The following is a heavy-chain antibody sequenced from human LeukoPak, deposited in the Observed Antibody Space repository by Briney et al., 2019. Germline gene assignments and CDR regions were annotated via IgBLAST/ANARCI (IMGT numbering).Heavy chain of an antibody. Sequence: GGSLRLSCTASGFTLSSYAMSWVRQAPGEGLEWVSTISGSADNTNYADSVKGRFTISRDNTKDTLYLQMNSLRAEDTAVYYCARDLRIGGDWGQGTLVTVSS. V-gene: IGHV3-23*01. CDR1: GFTLSSYA. CDR3: ARDLRIGGD. CDR2: ISGSADNT. J-gene: IGHJ4*02. D-gene: IGHD4-23*01.